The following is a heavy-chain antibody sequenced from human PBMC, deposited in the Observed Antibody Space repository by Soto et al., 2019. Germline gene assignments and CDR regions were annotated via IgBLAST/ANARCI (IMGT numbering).Heavy chain of an antibody. CDR2: ISPNSGAT. Sequence: QVQLVQSEGELRQPGASVTVSCRASGYTFTSYGIIWVRQAPGKGLEWMGYISPNSGATTYAQNLQGRLPLTTDTSTSTAYIERRSLSCDGTAIYFCVREMWTRSGPQNFFDYWGLGALVTVSS. CDR1: GYTFTSYG. V-gene: IGHV1-18*01. CDR3: VREMWTRSGPQNFFDY. J-gene: IGHJ4*02. D-gene: IGHD6-25*01.